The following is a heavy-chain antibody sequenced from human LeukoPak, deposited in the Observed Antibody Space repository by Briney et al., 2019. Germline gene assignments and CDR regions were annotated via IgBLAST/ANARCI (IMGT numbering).Heavy chain of an antibody. Sequence: SQTLSLTCTVSGDSISSSTYYWSWIRQPAGKGLEWIGRIYTSGSTNYNPSLKSRLIISVDTSKNQFSLKLSSVTAADTAVYYCARTSMGRHYFDYWGQGTLVTVSS. CDR2: IYTSGST. CDR3: ARTSMGRHYFDY. D-gene: IGHD2/OR15-2a*01. J-gene: IGHJ4*02. CDR1: GDSISSSTYY. V-gene: IGHV4-61*02.